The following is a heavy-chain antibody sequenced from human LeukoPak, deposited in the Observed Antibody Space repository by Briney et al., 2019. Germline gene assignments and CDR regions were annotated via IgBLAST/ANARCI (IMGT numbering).Heavy chain of an antibody. Sequence: PGGSLRLSCAASGFTFSSYSMNWVRQAPGKGLEWVSSISSSSSYIYYADSVKGRFTISRDNAKNSLYLQMNSLRAEDTAVYYCARVLLYTDDAFDIWGQGTMVTVST. D-gene: IGHD1-26*01. CDR3: ARVLLYTDDAFDI. CDR2: ISSSSSYI. J-gene: IGHJ3*02. CDR1: GFTFSSYS. V-gene: IGHV3-21*01.